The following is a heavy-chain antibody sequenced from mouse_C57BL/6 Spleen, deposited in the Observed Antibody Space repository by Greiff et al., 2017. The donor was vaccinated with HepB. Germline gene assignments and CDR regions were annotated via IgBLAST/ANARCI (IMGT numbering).Heavy chain of an antibody. D-gene: IGHD2-1*01. CDR1: GFTFSDYY. CDR2: INYDGSST. J-gene: IGHJ4*01. Sequence: EVKLVESEGGLVQPGSSMKLSCTASGFTFSDYYMAWVRQVPEKGLEWVANINYDGSSTYYLDSLKSRFIISRDNAKNILYLQMSSLKSEDTATYYCARVPSYGNSGYYAMDYWGQGTSVTVSS. CDR3: ARVPSYGNSGYYAMDY. V-gene: IGHV5-16*01.